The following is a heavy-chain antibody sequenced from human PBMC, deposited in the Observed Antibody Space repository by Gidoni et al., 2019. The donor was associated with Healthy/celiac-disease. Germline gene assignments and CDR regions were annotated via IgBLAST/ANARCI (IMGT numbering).Heavy chain of an antibody. D-gene: IGHD4-17*01. CDR2: ISGSGGST. V-gene: IGHV3-23*01. CDR3: AKEVSYGDYYGCFYFDY. Sequence: EVQLLESGGGLVQPGGSLRLSCAASGCSFRRSAMSRVRQAPGKGLECVSAISGSGGSTYYADAVMGRFNNYRDNSKNTLYLQMSSLRAEDTYGDYGAKEVSYGDYYGCFYFDYWGQGTLVTVSS. CDR1: GCSFRRSA. J-gene: IGHJ4*02.